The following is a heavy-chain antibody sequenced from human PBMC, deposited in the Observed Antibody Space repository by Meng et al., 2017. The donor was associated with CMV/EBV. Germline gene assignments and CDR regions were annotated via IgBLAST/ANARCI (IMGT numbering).Heavy chain of an antibody. V-gene: IGHV3-20*04. CDR2: INWNGGNT. J-gene: IGHJ3*01. Sequence: GGSLRLSCAASGFTFDDYGMSWVRQAPGKGLEWVSGINWNGGNTGYVDSVKGRFTISRDRAKNSLYLQMNSLRAEDTALYYCARGYQLKPFDLWGQGTMVTVSS. CDR3: ARGYQLKPFDL. CDR1: GFTFDDYG. D-gene: IGHD2-2*01.